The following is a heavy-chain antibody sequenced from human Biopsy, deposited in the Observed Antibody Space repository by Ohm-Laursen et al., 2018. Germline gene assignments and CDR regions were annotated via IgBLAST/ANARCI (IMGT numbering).Heavy chain of an antibody. J-gene: IGHJ2*01. CDR3: ARDRGYYSDRTVPGYFDL. V-gene: IGHV4-59*01. CDR1: GDSISSYY. CDR2: VYYTGST. D-gene: IGHD3-22*01. Sequence: GTLSLTCTVSGDSISSYYWSWIRQPPGKGLQWIGYVYYTGSTNYNPSLQSRVTISVDTSKNHFSLRLRSVTPADTAIYYCARDRGYYSDRTVPGYFDLWGRGTLVTVSS.